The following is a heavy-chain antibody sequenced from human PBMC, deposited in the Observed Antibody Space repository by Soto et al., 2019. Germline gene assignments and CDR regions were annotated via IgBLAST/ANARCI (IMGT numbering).Heavy chain of an antibody. CDR3: ARVDGSYYYYYMDV. CDR1: GGSISSYY. CDR2: IYYSGST. J-gene: IGHJ6*03. D-gene: IGHD3-10*01. Sequence: QVQLQESGPGLVKPSETLSLTCTVSGGSISSYYWSWIRQPPGKGLEWIGYIYYSGSTNYNPSLKSRVTISVDTSKNQFSLKLSSVTAADTAVYYCARVDGSYYYYYMDVWGKGTTVTVSS. V-gene: IGHV4-59*01.